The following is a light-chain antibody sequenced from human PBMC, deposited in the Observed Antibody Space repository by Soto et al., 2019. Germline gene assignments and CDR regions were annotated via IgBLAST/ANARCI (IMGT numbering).Light chain of an antibody. J-gene: IGKJ4*01. CDR3: QQANSFPRT. Sequence: DIQMTQSPSSVSASVGDRVTITCRASQGIGSWLAWYQQKPGKAPKLLIDAASSLQSGVPSRFGGRESGTDFTLTISSLKPEDFATYYCQQANSFPRTFGGGTKVEIK. CDR2: AAS. CDR1: QGIGSW. V-gene: IGKV1-12*01.